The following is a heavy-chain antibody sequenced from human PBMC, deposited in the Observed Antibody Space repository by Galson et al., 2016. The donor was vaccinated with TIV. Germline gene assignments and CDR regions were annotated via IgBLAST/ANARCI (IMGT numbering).Heavy chain of an antibody. Sequence: SLRLSCAASGFTFASYGMHWVRQAPGKGLEWVTLMWYDGSDKYYADSVKGRFTISRDNSKNTLYLQMTSLRAGDTAMYHCGRAFYNNGWFIEYWGQGTLVTVSS. CDR3: GRAFYNNGWFIEY. J-gene: IGHJ4*02. CDR2: MWYDGSDK. V-gene: IGHV3-33*01. D-gene: IGHD6-19*01. CDR1: GFTFASYG.